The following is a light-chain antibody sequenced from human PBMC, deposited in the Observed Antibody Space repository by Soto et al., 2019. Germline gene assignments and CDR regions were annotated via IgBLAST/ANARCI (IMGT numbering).Light chain of an antibody. CDR2: GAS. Sequence: EIVMTHSPATLSVSPCERATLSSSASQSVSSNLAWYQQTPGQAPRLLIYGASTRATGIPARFSGSGSGTEFTLTISSLQSEDFAVYYCQQYNNWPPWTFGQGTKVDI. V-gene: IGKV3-15*01. CDR1: QSVSSN. CDR3: QQYNNWPPWT. J-gene: IGKJ1*01.